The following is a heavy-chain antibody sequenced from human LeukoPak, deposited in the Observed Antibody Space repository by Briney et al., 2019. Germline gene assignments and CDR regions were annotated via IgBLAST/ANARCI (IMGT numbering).Heavy chain of an antibody. CDR2: IFGSGGSP. D-gene: IGHD2-2*01. Sequence: GGSLRLSCEASGFTFGSHAMYWVRQAPGKGLELVAGIFGSGGSPHYADSVKGRFTISRDNSRNTVYLQINSLRAEDTAVYYCARAHCSRSNCSPYYFDYWGQGTLVTVSS. V-gene: IGHV3-23*01. CDR1: GFTFGSHA. J-gene: IGHJ4*02. CDR3: ARAHCSRSNCSPYYFDY.